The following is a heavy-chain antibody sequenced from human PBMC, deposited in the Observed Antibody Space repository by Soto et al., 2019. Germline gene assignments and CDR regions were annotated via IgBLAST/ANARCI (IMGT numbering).Heavy chain of an antibody. CDR3: AKQSPSTGDLSLFDY. CDR2: ISYDGSNK. D-gene: IGHD3-16*01. V-gene: IGHV3-30-3*02. J-gene: IGHJ4*02. CDR1: GFTFSSYA. Sequence: PGGSLRLSCAASGFTFSSYAMHWVRQAPGKGLEWVAVISYDGSNKYYADSVKGRFTISRDNSKNTLYLQMNSLRAEDTAVYYCAKQSPSTGDLSLFDYWGQGT.